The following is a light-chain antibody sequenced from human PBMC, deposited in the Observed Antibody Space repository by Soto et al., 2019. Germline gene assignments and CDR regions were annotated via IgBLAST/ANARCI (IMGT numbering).Light chain of an antibody. CDR3: QQCANWPPKWT. CDR1: QTVRNNY. J-gene: IGKJ1*01. CDR2: DAS. Sequence: EFVLTQSPGTLSLSPGERATLSCRASQTVRNNYLAWYQQKPGQAPRLLIYDASSRATGIPDRFSGGGSGTDFTLTISSLEREDFAVYYCQQCANWPPKWTFGQGTKVDI. V-gene: IGKV3D-20*02.